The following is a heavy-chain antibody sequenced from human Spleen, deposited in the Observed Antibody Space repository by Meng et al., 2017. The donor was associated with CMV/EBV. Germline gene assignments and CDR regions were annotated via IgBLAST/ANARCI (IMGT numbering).Heavy chain of an antibody. J-gene: IGHJ4*02. Sequence: GGSLRLSCAASRFTFSSYPMHWVRQAPGKGLEWVAVISYDGTNKYYADSVKGRFTISRDNSKNTLYLQMNTLRAEDAAAYYCAKDQNWARDYWGQGTLVTVSS. CDR3: AKDQNWARDY. D-gene: IGHD7-27*01. CDR2: ISYDGTNK. V-gene: IGHV3-30-3*01. CDR1: RFTFSSYP.